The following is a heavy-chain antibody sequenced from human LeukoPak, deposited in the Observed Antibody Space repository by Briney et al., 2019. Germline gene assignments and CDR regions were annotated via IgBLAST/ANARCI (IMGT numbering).Heavy chain of an antibody. Sequence: SETLSLTCTVSGGSISSGGYYWSWIRQHPGKGLEWIGYIYYSGSTYYNPSLKSRVTISVDTSKNQFSLKLSSVTAADTAVYYCARGLHRGYSSSWPRVYFDYWGQGTLVTVSS. CDR2: IYYSGST. J-gene: IGHJ4*02. D-gene: IGHD6-13*01. CDR3: ARGLHRGYSSSWPRVYFDY. CDR1: GGSISSGGYY. V-gene: IGHV4-31*03.